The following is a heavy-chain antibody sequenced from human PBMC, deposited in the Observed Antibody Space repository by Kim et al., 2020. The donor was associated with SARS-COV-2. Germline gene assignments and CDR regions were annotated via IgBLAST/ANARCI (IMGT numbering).Heavy chain of an antibody. Sequence: FTISRDNAKNSLYLQMNSLRDEDTAVYYCARALGYSSSSTEYYYYGMDVWGQGTTVTVSS. CDR3: ARALGYSSSSTEYYYYGMDV. D-gene: IGHD6-13*01. J-gene: IGHJ6*02. V-gene: IGHV3-48*02.